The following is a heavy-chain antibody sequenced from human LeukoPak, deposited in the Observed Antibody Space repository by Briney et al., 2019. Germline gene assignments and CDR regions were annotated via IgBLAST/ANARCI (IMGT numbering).Heavy chain of an antibody. CDR3: VRTGGGDY. Sequence: SGGSLRLSCAASGFTFSSYWMQWVRQGPGKGLVWVSRMNSDGSTTSYADSVKGRFTISRDNAKNTLYLEMNSLRVEDTAVYYCVRTGGGDYWGQGTLVSVSS. J-gene: IGHJ4*02. CDR2: MNSDGSTT. CDR1: GFTFSSYW. D-gene: IGHD1-1*01. V-gene: IGHV3-74*01.